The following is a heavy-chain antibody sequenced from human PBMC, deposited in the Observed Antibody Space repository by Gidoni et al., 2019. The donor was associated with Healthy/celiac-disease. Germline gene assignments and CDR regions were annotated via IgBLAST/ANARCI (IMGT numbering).Heavy chain of an antibody. CDR2: INHSGST. CDR3: ARGRSLAVVTSLVYFDY. Sequence: QVQLQQWGAGLLKPSDTLSLTCAVYGGSFSGYYWSWLRQPPGKGLEWIGEINHSGSTNYNPSLKSRVTISVDTSKTQFSLKLSSVTDADTAVYYWARGRSLAVVTSLVYFDYWGQGTLVTVSS. J-gene: IGHJ4*02. CDR1: GGSFSGYY. D-gene: IGHD2-21*01. V-gene: IGHV4-34*01.